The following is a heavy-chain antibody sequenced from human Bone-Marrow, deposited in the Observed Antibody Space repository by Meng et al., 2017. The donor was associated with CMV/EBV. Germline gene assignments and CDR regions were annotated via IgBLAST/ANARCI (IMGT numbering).Heavy chain of an antibody. CDR1: GGSFSGYY. V-gene: IGHV4-34*01. CDR2: INHSGST. CDR3: ARGWGSTSCYTRCYYYYYGMDV. D-gene: IGHD2-2*02. Sequence: SEPLSFTCAAYGGSFSGYYWSWIRQPPGKGLEWIGEINHSGSTNYNPSLKSRVTISVDTSKNQFSLKLSSVTAADTAVYYCARGWGSTSCYTRCYYYYYGMDVWGQGTTVTVSS. J-gene: IGHJ6*02.